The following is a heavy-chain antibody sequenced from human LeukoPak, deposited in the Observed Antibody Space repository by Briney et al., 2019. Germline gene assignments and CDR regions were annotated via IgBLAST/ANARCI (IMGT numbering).Heavy chain of an antibody. Sequence: YPSETLSLTCTVSGGSISSYYWSWIRQSPGKGLEWIGYIYYSDSTNSNPSLKSRVTMSIDTSKNQFSLKLSSVTATDTAVYYCARHSAAGSHFVYWGQGTLVAVSS. V-gene: IGHV4-59*08. CDR1: GGSISSYY. J-gene: IGHJ4*02. CDR2: IYYSDST. CDR3: ARHSAAGSHFVY. D-gene: IGHD6-13*01.